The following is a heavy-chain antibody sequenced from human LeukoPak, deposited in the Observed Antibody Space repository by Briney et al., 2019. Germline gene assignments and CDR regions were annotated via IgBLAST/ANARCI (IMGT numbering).Heavy chain of an antibody. V-gene: IGHV4-59*01. J-gene: IGHJ4*02. CDR3: ARSTVTTPGLLDY. Sequence: SETLSLTCTVSGGSISSYYWGWIRQPPGKGLEWIGYIYYSGSTNYNPSLKSRVTISVDTSKNQFSLKLSSVTAADTAVYYCARSTVTTPGLLDYWGQGTLVTVSS. D-gene: IGHD4-11*01. CDR1: GGSISSYY. CDR2: IYYSGST.